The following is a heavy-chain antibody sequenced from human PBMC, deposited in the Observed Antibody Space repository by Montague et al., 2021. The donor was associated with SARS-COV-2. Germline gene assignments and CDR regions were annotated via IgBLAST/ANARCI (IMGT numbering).Heavy chain of an antibody. CDR3: ARALSASYSVGGDSFDI. V-gene: IGHV3-21*01. D-gene: IGHD5/OR15-5a*01. CDR1: GFTFSKYS. Sequence: SLRLSCAASGFTFSKYSMNWVRQAPGKELEWVSSISTSSLYIYYAASVKGRFTISRANAKNSLFLQMDSLRAEDTAVYYCARALSASYSVGGDSFDIWGQGTMVTVSS. J-gene: IGHJ3*02. CDR2: ISTSSLYI.